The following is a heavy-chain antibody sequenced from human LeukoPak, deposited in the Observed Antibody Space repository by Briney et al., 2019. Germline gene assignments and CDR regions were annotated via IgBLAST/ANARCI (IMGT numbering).Heavy chain of an antibody. Sequence: ASVKVSCKASGYTFTSYDINWVRQATGQGLEWMGWMNPNSGNTGYAQKFQGRVIITRNTSISTAYMELSSLRSEDTAVYYCARGKIGRNYYYYYMDVWGKGTTVTVSS. V-gene: IGHV1-8*03. CDR3: ARGKIGRNYYYYYMDV. D-gene: IGHD3-10*01. J-gene: IGHJ6*03. CDR1: GYTFTSYD. CDR2: MNPNSGNT.